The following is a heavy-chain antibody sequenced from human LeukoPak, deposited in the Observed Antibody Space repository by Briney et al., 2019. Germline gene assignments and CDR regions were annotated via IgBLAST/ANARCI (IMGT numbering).Heavy chain of an antibody. D-gene: IGHD3-16*01. CDR3: ARQEGVDY. CDR2: IRNDGSNK. Sequence: PGGSLRLSCAASGFTFSSYGMHWVRQAPGKGLEWVAFIRNDGSNKYYADSVKGRFTISRDNSKNTLYLQMNSLRAEDTAVYYCARQEGVDYWGQGTLVTVSS. CDR1: GFTFSSYG. V-gene: IGHV3-30*02. J-gene: IGHJ4*02.